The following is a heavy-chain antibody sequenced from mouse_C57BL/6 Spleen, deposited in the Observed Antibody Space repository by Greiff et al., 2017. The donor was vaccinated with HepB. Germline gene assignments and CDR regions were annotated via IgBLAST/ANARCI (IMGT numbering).Heavy chain of an antibody. Sequence: QVQLQQSGAELVRPGASVTLSCKASGYTFTDYEMHWVKQTPVHGLEWIGAIDPETGGTAYNQKFKGKAILTADKSSSTAYMELRSLTSEDSAVYYCTRAYYYGSEEGFAYWGQGTLVTVSA. J-gene: IGHJ3*01. CDR3: TRAYYYGSEEGFAY. CDR2: IDPETGGT. D-gene: IGHD1-1*01. CDR1: GYTFTDYE. V-gene: IGHV1-15*01.